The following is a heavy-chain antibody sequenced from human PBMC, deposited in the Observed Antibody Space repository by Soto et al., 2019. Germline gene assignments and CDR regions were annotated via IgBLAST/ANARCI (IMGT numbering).Heavy chain of an antibody. CDR2: ISYDGSNK. V-gene: IGHV3-30*03. J-gene: IGHJ4*02. D-gene: IGHD6-13*01. CDR3: ARESEAAAGVYYFDY. CDR1: GFTFSSYG. Sequence: PGGSLRLSCAASGFTFSSYGMHWVRQAPGKGLEWVAVISYDGSNKYYADSVKGRFTISRDNSKNTLYLQMNSLRAEDTAVYYCARESEAAAGVYYFDYWGQGTLVTVSS.